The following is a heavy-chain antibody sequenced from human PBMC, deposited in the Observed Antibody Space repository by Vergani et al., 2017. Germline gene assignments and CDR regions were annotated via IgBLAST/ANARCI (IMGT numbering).Heavy chain of an antibody. V-gene: IGHV3-21*01. D-gene: IGHD3-22*01. CDR1: GFTFSSYS. Sequence: EVQLVESGGGLVKPGGSLRLSCAASGFTFSSYSMNWVRQAPGKGLEWVSSISSSSSYIYYADSVNGRFTISRDNAKNSLYLQMNSLRAEDTAVYYCASGVGDYYDSSGYYGTLDYWGQGTLVTVSS. CDR2: ISSSSSYI. CDR3: ASGVGDYYDSSGYYGTLDY. J-gene: IGHJ4*02.